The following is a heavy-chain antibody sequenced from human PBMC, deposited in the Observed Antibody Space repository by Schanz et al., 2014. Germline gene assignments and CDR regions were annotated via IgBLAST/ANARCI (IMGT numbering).Heavy chain of an antibody. CDR2: IKQDGSDK. CDR1: GFTFSTYG. CDR3: ARDKVGYYPFDY. D-gene: IGHD3-3*01. J-gene: IGHJ4*02. Sequence: VQLVESGGGVVQPGRSLRLSCAASGFTFSTYGMHWVRQAPGKGLEWVANIKQDGSDKHYVDSVKGRFTISRDNAKNSLYLQMNSLRAEDTAVYYCARDKVGYYPFDYWGRGTLVTVSS. V-gene: IGHV3-7*01.